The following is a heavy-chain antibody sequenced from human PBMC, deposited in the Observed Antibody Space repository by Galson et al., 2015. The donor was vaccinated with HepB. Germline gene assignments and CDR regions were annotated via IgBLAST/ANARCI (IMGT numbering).Heavy chain of an antibody. Sequence: SLRLSCAASGFPFNTYWMTWVRQAPGKGLEWVANINEDGSDKNYVDSVKGRFIISRDNAKRVLYLQMNSLRADDTAVYYCATRGQAMADWGQGTLVTVSS. CDR2: INEDGSDK. CDR1: GFPFNTYW. V-gene: IGHV3-7*01. J-gene: IGHJ4*02. CDR3: ATRGQAMAD. D-gene: IGHD6-19*01.